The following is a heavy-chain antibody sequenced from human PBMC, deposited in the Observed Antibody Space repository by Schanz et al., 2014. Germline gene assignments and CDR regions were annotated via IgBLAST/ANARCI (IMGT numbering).Heavy chain of an antibody. V-gene: IGHV3-23*04. D-gene: IGHD2-21*01. Sequence: EVQLVESGGGLVKPGGSLRLSCTASRIIFGTYSMNWIRQTPKGLEWVSSITTGGNTYYRDSVKGRFTISRDNSKNTLYLQMNSLRADDTAVYYCAKSKSQLPLFDYWGQGTLVTVSS. CDR1: RIIFGTYS. J-gene: IGHJ4*02. CDR3: AKSKSQLPLFDY. CDR2: ITTGGNT.